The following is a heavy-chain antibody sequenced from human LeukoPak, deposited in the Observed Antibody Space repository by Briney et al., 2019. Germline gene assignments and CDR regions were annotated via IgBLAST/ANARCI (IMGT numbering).Heavy chain of an antibody. CDR1: GGSFSGYY. CDR3: ARGALEDYVWGSYRYWFDP. Sequence: PSETLSLTCAVYGGSFSGYYWSWIRQPPGKGLEWIGEINHSGSTNYNPSLKSRVTISVDTSKNQFSLKLSSVTAADTAVYYCARGALEDYVWGSYRYWFDPWGQGTLVTVSS. J-gene: IGHJ5*02. D-gene: IGHD3-16*02. CDR2: INHSGST. V-gene: IGHV4-34*01.